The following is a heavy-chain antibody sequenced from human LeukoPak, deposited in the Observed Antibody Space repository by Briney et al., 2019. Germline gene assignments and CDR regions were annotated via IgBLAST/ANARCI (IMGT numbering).Heavy chain of an antibody. CDR2: ISSISSNI. V-gene: IGHV3-21*01. D-gene: IGHD3-22*01. CDR1: GFTFARYS. CDR3: VRAVEYYYDSSGYAVDY. Sequence: PGGSLRLSCAASGFTFARYSMNWVRQAPGKGLEWVSSISSISSNIYYADSVTGGFTISRDNAKNPLYLQMNSLRAEDTAVYYCVRAVEYYYDSSGYAVDYWGQGTLVTVSS. J-gene: IGHJ4*02.